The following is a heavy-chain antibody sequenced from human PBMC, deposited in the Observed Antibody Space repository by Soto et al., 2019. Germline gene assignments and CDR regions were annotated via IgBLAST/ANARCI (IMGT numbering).Heavy chain of an antibody. CDR1: GYSFTSYS. D-gene: IGHD2-15*01. V-gene: IGHV5-10-1*01. CDR2: IDPSDSYT. J-gene: IGHJ3*01. Sequence: GESLKISCKGSGYSFTSYSISWVRQMPGKGLKWMGRIDPSDSYTNYSPSFQGHVTISADKSISTAYLQWSSLKASDTAMYYCARHIVEVVAATPDVFAFWAQGTMGIGSS. CDR3: ARHIVEVVAATPDVFAF.